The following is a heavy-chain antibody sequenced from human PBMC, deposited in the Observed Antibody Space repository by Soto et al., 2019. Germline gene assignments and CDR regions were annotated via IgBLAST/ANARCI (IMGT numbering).Heavy chain of an antibody. CDR3: ARGSDPDFWATKKDFQH. V-gene: IGHV1-18*01. CDR1: GYTFTSYG. D-gene: IGHD3-3*01. Sequence: GASVKVSCKASGYTFTSYGISWVRQAPGQGLEWMGWISAYNGNTNYAQKLQGRVTMTTDTSTSTAYMELRSLRSDDTAVYYCARGSDPDFWATKKDFQHWGQGTLVTVSS. J-gene: IGHJ1*01. CDR2: ISAYNGNT.